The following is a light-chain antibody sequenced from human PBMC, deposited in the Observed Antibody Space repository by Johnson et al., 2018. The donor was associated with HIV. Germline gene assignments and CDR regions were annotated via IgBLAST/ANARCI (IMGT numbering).Light chain of an antibody. CDR2: EKN. V-gene: IGLV1-51*02. J-gene: IGLJ1*01. CDR1: SSNIGNNY. CDR3: GTWDSSLNAYV. Sequence: QSVLTQSPSVSAAPGQKVTISCSGSSSNIGNNYVSWYQQLPGTAPKLLIYEKNKRPSGIPDRFSGSKSGTSATLGITGLQTGDEADYYCGTWDSSLNAYVFGAATKVAVL.